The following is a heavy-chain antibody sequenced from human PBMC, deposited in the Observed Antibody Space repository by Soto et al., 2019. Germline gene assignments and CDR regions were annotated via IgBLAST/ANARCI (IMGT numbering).Heavy chain of an antibody. J-gene: IGHJ3*02. V-gene: IGHV1-46*01. Sequence: ASVKVSCKASGYTFTSYYMHWVRQAPGQGLEWMGIINPSGGSTSYAQKFQGRVTMTRDTSTSTVYMELSSLRSEDTAVYYCARNYLALGVTDASEIWGQGTMVTVSS. CDR1: GYTFTSYY. D-gene: IGHD1-7*01. CDR3: ARNYLALGVTDASEI. CDR2: INPSGGST.